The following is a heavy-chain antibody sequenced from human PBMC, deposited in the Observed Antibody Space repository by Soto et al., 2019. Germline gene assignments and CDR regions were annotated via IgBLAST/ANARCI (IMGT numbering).Heavy chain of an antibody. D-gene: IGHD2-15*01. J-gene: IGHJ3*02. CDR1: GFTFSSYA. CDR2: ISGSGGST. Sequence: GGSLRLSCAASGFTFSSYAMSWVRQAPGKGLEWVSAISGSGGSTYYADSVKGRFTISRDNSKNTLYLQMNSLRAEDTAVYYCAKDLPTQYCSGGSCYPDAFDIWGQGTMVTVSS. V-gene: IGHV3-23*01. CDR3: AKDLPTQYCSGGSCYPDAFDI.